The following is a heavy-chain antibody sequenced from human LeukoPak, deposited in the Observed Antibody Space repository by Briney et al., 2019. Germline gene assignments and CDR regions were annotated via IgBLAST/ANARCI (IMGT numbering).Heavy chain of an antibody. Sequence: GGSLRLSCAASGFTFSDSGMHWVRQASGKGLEWVGHIRSKADSYATVYAAAVKGRFTITRDDSENTAYLQMNSLKTEDTAVYYCATFPSGSWSAYWGQGTLVTVSS. J-gene: IGHJ4*02. D-gene: IGHD1-26*01. CDR1: GFTFSDSG. CDR2: IRSKADSYAT. V-gene: IGHV3-73*01. CDR3: ATFPSGSWSAY.